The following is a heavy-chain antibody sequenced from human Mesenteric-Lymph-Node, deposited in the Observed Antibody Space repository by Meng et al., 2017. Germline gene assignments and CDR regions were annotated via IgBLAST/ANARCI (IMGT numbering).Heavy chain of an antibody. J-gene: IGHJ4*02. D-gene: IGHD2-2*01. CDR1: GFTFGSYT. Sequence: GGSLRLSCAASGFTFGSYTVNWVRQAPGKGLEWVSTISSSSTYIYYADSVKGRFTISRDNADNYLYLQMNSLRAEDTAVYYCARERGDCSAISCPLGYWGQGTPVTVSS. V-gene: IGHV3-21*01. CDR2: ISSSSTYI. CDR3: ARERGDCSAISCPLGY.